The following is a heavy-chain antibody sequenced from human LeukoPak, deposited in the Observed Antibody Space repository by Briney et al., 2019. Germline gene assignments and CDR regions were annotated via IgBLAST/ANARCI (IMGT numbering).Heavy chain of an antibody. CDR2: ISAFNANT. V-gene: IGHV1-18*01. CDR1: GYTFTCYG. J-gene: IGHJ6*02. CDR3: ARDLDIVVVAAALRHYGLDV. Sequence: ASVKVSCKASGYTFTCYGISWVRQAPGQGLEWMGWISAFNANTNYAQKFQGRVTMTTDTSTSTVYMDLRNLRSDDTAVYYCARDLDIVVVAAALRHYGLDVWGQGTTVTVSS. D-gene: IGHD2-15*01.